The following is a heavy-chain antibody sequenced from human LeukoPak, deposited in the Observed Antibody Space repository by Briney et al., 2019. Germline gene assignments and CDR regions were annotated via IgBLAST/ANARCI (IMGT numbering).Heavy chain of an antibody. CDR2: IDPSDSYT. Sequence: KRGESLTISCKGSGYSFTSYWISWVRQMPGKGLEWMGRIDPSDSYTNYSPSFQGHVTISADKSISTAYLQWSSLKASDTAMYYCARDGCSSTSCYSGWFDPWGQGTLVTVSS. V-gene: IGHV5-10-1*01. CDR3: ARDGCSSTSCYSGWFDP. J-gene: IGHJ5*02. CDR1: GYSFTSYW. D-gene: IGHD2-2*01.